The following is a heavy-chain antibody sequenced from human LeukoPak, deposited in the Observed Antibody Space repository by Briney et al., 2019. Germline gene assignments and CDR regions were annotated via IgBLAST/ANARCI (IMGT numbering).Heavy chain of an antibody. CDR1: GGSFSGYY. D-gene: IGHD3-3*01. CDR2: INHSGST. CDR3: ARHVSYDFWSGYYTGISGMDV. J-gene: IGHJ6*02. Sequence: SETLSLTCAVYGGSFSGYYWSWIRQPPGKGLEWIGEINHSGSTNYNPSLKSRVTISVDTSKNQFSLKLSSVTAADTAVYYCARHVSYDFWSGYYTGISGMDVWGQGTTVTVSS. V-gene: IGHV4-34*01.